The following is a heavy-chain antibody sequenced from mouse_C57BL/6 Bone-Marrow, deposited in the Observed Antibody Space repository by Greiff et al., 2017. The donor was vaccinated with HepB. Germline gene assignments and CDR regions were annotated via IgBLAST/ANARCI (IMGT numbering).Heavy chain of an antibody. CDR1: GYTFTNYW. CDR2: IYPGGGYT. D-gene: IGHD2-3*01. CDR3: ARWWLLGAMDY. V-gene: IGHV1-63*01. J-gene: IGHJ4*01. Sequence: QVQLKESGAELVRPGTSVKMSCKASGYTFTNYWIGWAKQRPGHGLEWIGDIYPGGGYTNYNEKFKAKATLTADKSSSTAYMQFSSLTSEDSAIYYCARWWLLGAMDYWGQGTSVTVSS.